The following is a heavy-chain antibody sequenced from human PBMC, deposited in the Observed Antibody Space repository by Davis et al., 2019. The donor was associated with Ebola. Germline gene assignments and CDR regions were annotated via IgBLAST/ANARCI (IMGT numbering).Heavy chain of an antibody. Sequence: MPSETLSLTCAVYGGSFSGYYWSWIRQPPGKGLEWIGYIYYSGSTNYNPSLKSRVTISVDTSKNQFSLKLSSVTAADTAVYYCARGQRIAVAGTLTYYYYYGMDVWGQGTTVTVSS. J-gene: IGHJ6*02. D-gene: IGHD6-19*01. CDR1: GGSFSGYY. V-gene: IGHV4-59*12. CDR2: IYYSGST. CDR3: ARGQRIAVAGTLTYYYYYGMDV.